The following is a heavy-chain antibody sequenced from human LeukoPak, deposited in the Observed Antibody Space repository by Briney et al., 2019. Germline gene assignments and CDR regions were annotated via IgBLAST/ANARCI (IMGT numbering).Heavy chain of an antibody. CDR3: VKRPSNGDRYFDY. J-gene: IGHJ4*02. CDR2: ITFSGAGT. Sequence: PGGSLRLSCAASGFIFSDYAMSWVRQAPGKGPEWLSTITFSGAGTYYADSVKGRFTVSRDNAKNTLWLSMDSLRAEDTAMYYCVKRPSNGDRYFDYWGQGTLVTVSS. D-gene: IGHD2-8*01. V-gene: IGHV3-23*01. CDR1: GFIFSDYA.